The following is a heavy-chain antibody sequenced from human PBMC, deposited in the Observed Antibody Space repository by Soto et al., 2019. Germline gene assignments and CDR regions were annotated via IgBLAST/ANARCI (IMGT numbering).Heavy chain of an antibody. CDR1: GFTFSTYS. CDR3: VRDTDWAFDY. V-gene: IGHV3-48*01. D-gene: IGHD3-9*01. CDR2: ISSSSSTI. J-gene: IGHJ4*02. Sequence: PGGSLRLSCAASGFTFSTYSMNWVRQAPGKGLEWVSYISSSSSTIFYTDSVKGRFTVSRDNAKNSLYLQMNSLRAEDTAVYYCVRDTDWAFDYWGQGTLVTVSS.